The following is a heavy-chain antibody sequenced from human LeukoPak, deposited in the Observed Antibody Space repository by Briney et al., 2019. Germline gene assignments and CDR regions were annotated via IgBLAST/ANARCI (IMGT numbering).Heavy chain of an antibody. CDR2: IYHSGST. J-gene: IGHJ4*02. CDR3: ARDQEDSSGWFDY. Sequence: SETLSLTCAVSGGSISSSNWWSWVRQPPGKGLEWIGEIYHSGSTNYNPSLKSRVTISVDKSKNQFSLKLSSVTAADTAVYYCARDQEDSSGWFDYWGQGTLVTVSS. D-gene: IGHD6-19*01. V-gene: IGHV4-4*02. CDR1: GGSISSSNW.